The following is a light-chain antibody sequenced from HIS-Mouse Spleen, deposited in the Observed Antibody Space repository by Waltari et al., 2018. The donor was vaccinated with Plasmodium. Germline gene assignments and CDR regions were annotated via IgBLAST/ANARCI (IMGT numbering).Light chain of an antibody. V-gene: IGLV2-11*01. CDR1: SSNVGGYYY. CDR2: DVR. CDR3: CSYAGSYTYV. J-gene: IGLJ1*01. Sequence: QSALTQPRSVSGSPGQAVTISCTGTSSNVGGYYYVSWYQQHPGKAPKLMIYDVRKRPSGVPDRFSGSKSGNTASLTISGLQAEDEADYYCCSYAGSYTYVFGTGTKVTVL.